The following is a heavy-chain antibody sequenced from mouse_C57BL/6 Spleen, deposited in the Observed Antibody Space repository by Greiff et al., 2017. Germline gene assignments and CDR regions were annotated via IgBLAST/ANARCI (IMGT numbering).Heavy chain of an antibody. D-gene: IGHD3-2*02. CDR1: GYTFTSYW. CDR2: IDPSDSYT. CDR3: ARGETAQARGHFDY. Sequence: QVQLQQPGAELVMPGASVKLSCKASGYTFTSYWMHWVKQRPGQGLEWIGEIDPSDSYTNYNQKFKGKSTLTVDKSSSTAYMQLSSLTSEDFAVYYCARGETAQARGHFDYWGQGTTLTVSS. J-gene: IGHJ2*01. V-gene: IGHV1-69*01.